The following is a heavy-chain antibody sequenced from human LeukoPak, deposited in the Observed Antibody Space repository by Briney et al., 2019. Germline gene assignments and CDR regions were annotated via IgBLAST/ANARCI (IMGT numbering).Heavy chain of an antibody. V-gene: IGHV4-34*01. D-gene: IGHD6-19*01. CDR3: ARGRGGVAGTD. CDR1: GGSISSYY. CDR2: INHSGST. Sequence: SSEALSLTCTVSGGSISSYYWSWIRQPPGKGLEWIGEINHSGSTNYNPSLESRVTISVDTSKNQFSLKLSSVTAADTAVYYCARGRGGVAGTDWGQGTLVTVSS. J-gene: IGHJ4*02.